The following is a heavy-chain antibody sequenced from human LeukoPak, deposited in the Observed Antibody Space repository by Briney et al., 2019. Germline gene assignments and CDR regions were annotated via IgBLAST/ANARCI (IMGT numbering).Heavy chain of an antibody. CDR2: IGTAGDT. CDR1: GFTFSNHA. Sequence: GGSLRLSCATSGFTFSNHAMHWVRQATGRGLEWVSAIGTAGDTFYPGSVKGRFTISRENAKNSLSLQINSLKAEDTAVYYCVRQQTSHGNFDYWGQGTLVTVSS. D-gene: IGHD1-26*01. V-gene: IGHV3-13*01. J-gene: IGHJ4*02. CDR3: VRQQTSHGNFDY.